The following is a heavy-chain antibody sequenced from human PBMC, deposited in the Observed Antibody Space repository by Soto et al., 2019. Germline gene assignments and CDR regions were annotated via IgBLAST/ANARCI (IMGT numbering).Heavy chain of an antibody. CDR2: IYYSGST. V-gene: IGHV4-59*08. Sequence: SETLSLTCTASGPFISTTYRICIRQPPEKGPAWMGYIYYSGSTYYKPSLKSRVTIAVDTCKNQWSLKLSSVTAADTAVYYCARVGYYDYVWGTPARYYFGDLGQGNLVTGS. J-gene: IGHJ4*02. D-gene: IGHD3-16*01. CDR3: ARVGYYDYVWGTPARYYFGD. CDR1: GPFISTTY.